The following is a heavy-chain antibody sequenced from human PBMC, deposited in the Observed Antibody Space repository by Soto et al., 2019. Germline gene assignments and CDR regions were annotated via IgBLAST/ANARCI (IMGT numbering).Heavy chain of an antibody. V-gene: IGHV1-69*13. CDR3: ARHEYYYGSGDHYGMDV. D-gene: IGHD3-10*01. CDR1: GGTFSSYA. CDR2: IIPIFGTA. Sequence: ASVKVSCKASGGTFSSYAISWVRQAPGQGLEWMGGIIPIFGTANYAQKFQGRVTITADESTSTAYMELSSLRSEDTAVYYCARHEYYYGSGDHYGMDVWGQGTTVTVSS. J-gene: IGHJ6*02.